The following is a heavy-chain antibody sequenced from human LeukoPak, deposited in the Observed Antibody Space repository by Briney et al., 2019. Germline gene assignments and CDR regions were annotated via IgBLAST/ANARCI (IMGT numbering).Heavy chain of an antibody. V-gene: IGHV4-59*11. CDR1: GDSISSHY. CDR2: IYYSGST. D-gene: IGHD4-11*01. CDR3: ACRTTVTTAFDY. J-gene: IGHJ4*02. Sequence: SETLSLTCTVSGDSISSHYWSWIRQPPGKGLEWIGYIYYSGSTYYNPSLKSRVTISVDTSKNQFSLKLSSVTAADTAVYYCACRTTVTTAFDYWGQGTLVTVSS.